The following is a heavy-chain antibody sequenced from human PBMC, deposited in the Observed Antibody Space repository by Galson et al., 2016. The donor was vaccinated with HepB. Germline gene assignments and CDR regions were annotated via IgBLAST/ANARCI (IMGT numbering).Heavy chain of an antibody. Sequence: SLRLSCAASGFTFSSYGMHWVRQAPGKGLVWVSHINTDGSSTHYADSVKGRFTISRDNAKNTLHLQINSLRAEDTAVYYCVRDRLATNWFDPWGQGTLVTVSS. J-gene: IGHJ5*02. D-gene: IGHD2-8*01. V-gene: IGHV3-74*01. CDR2: INTDGSST. CDR1: GFTFSSYG. CDR3: VRDRLATNWFDP.